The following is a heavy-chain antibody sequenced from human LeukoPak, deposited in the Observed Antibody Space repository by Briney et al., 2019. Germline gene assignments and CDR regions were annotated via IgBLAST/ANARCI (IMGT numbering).Heavy chain of an antibody. J-gene: IGHJ4*02. CDR1: GGSVSSYY. V-gene: IGHV4-4*07. Sequence: SEPLSLTRSVSGGSVSSYYWSWIRQPAGKGLEWIGRIYTSGSTNYNPSLKSRVTMSVDTSKNQFSLKLSSVTAADTAVYYCARGDYGDYKFDYWGQGTLVTVSS. CDR2: IYTSGST. CDR3: ARGDYGDYKFDY. D-gene: IGHD4-17*01.